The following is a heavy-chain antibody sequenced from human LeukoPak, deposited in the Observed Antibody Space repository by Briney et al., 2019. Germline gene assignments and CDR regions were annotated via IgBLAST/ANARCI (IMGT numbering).Heavy chain of an antibody. CDR3: ARPPSRGYSSSFEY. CDR2: IYPDESNI. D-gene: IGHD2-2*03. CDR1: GYSFPTYW. V-gene: IGHV5-51*01. Sequence: GESLKISCKGSGYSFPTYWIAWVRQMPGKGREWMGIIYPDESNIRYSPSFQGQVTISADKSISTADLQWSSLKASDTAMYYCARPPSRGYSSSFEYWGQGTLVTVSS. J-gene: IGHJ4*02.